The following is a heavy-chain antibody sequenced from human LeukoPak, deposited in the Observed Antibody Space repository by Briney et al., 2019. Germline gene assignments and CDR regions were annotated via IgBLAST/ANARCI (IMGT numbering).Heavy chain of an antibody. V-gene: IGHV3-23*01. CDR1: GFTFNSYA. CDR2: ISGNGGST. D-gene: IGHD2-2*01. Sequence: GGSLRLSCAASGFTFNSYAMSWVRQAPGKGLEWVSTISGNGGSTYYADSVKGRFTISRDNSKNTLYLQMNSLRAEDTAVYYCAKDFSPFIVVVPAAPFDYWGQGTLVTVSS. CDR3: AKDFSPFIVVVPAAPFDY. J-gene: IGHJ4*02.